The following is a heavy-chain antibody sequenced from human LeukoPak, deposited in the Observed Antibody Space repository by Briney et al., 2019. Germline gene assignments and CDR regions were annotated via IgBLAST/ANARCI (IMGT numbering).Heavy chain of an antibody. CDR2: INPNRGGT. CDR1: GYTFTGYY. J-gene: IGHJ4*02. Sequence: APVKVSCKASGYTFTGYYMHWARQAPGQGLEWMGWINPNRGGTNYAQKFQGRVTMTRDTSISTAYMELSRLRSDDTAVYYCARVGAAGILPDYWGQGTLVTVSS. D-gene: IGHD6-13*01. V-gene: IGHV1-2*02. CDR3: ARVGAAGILPDY.